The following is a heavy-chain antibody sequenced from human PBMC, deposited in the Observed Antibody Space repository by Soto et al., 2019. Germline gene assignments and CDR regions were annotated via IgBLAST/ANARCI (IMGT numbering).Heavy chain of an antibody. Sequence: SETLSLTCAVYGGSFSGYYWSWIRQPPGKGLEWIGYINYSGSTNYNPSLKSRVTISVDTSKNQFSLKLSSVTAADTAVYYCARDRSQYYDSSGYYNYGMDVWGKGPRSPSPQ. CDR3: ARDRSQYYDSSGYYNYGMDV. J-gene: IGHJ6*01. CDR2: INYSGST. V-gene: IGHV4-59*01. CDR1: GGSFSGYY. D-gene: IGHD3-22*01.